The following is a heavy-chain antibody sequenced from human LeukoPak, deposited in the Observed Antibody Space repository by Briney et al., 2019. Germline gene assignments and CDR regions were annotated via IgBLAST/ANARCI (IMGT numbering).Heavy chain of an antibody. J-gene: IGHJ5*02. Sequence: GGSLRLSCAASGFTFSSYAMSWVRQAPGKGLEWVSVISGSAGTTYYADSVKGRFTISRDNSKDTLDLQMNSLRVEDTAVYYCAKDIGAFWFDPWGQGTLVTVSS. CDR3: AKDIGAFWFDP. D-gene: IGHD3-16*01. CDR1: GFTFSSYA. CDR2: ISGSAGTT. V-gene: IGHV3-23*01.